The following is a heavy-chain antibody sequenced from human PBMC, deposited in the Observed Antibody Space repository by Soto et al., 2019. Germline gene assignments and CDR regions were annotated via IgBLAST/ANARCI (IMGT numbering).Heavy chain of an antibody. CDR3: AKDQDNTDYYWIFDL. CDR2: MSERSGPP. CDR1: GFNFRKFA. D-gene: IGHD4-17*01. V-gene: IGHV3-23*04. J-gene: IGHJ2*01. Sequence: ELQLVESGGGLVQPGGSLRLSCAASGFNFRKFAMSWVRQAPGKGLEWVSGMSERSGPPLYADSVKGRFTISRDNSKSTLYLEMNNRRPEDPAVYSCAKDQDNTDYYWIFDLGGRGTPVTVSS.